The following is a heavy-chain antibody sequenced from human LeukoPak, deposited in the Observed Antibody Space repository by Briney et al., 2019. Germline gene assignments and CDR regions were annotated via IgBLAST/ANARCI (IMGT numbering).Heavy chain of an antibody. CDR1: GYTFTGYY. Sequence: ASVKVSCKASGYTFTGYYMHWVRQAPGQGLEWMGWINPNSGGTNYAQKFQGWVTMTRDTSISTAYMELSRLRSDDTAVYYCAKGGTAARGLGDDYWGQGTLVTVSS. CDR2: INPNSGGT. J-gene: IGHJ4*02. D-gene: IGHD2-2*01. CDR3: AKGGTAARGLGDDY. V-gene: IGHV1-2*04.